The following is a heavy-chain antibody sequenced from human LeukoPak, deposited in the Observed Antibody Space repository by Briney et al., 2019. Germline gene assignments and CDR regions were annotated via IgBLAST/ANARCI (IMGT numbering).Heavy chain of an antibody. V-gene: IGHV3-23*01. CDR1: GFTFGSYA. J-gene: IGHJ6*03. Sequence: GGSLRLSCAASGFTFGSYAMSWVRQAPGKGLEWVSAISGSGGSTYYADSVKGRFTISRDNSKNTLYLQMNSLRAEDTAVYYCAKDGIAAAGLDYYMDVWGKGTTVTVSS. CDR3: AKDGIAAAGLDYYMDV. CDR2: ISGSGGST. D-gene: IGHD6-13*01.